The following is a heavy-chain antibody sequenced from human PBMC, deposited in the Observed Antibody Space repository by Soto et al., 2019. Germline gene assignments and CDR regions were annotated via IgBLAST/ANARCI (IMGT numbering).Heavy chain of an antibody. Sequence: PGESLKISCKATGYSFTNYWIGWVRQMPGKGLEWMGTIYPGDSDTRYGPAFEGQVTISADKSITTAYLQWSSLKASDTAVYFCARRGLDTAMVGYYYYGMDVWGQGTTVTVSS. CDR2: IYPGDSDT. V-gene: IGHV5-51*01. D-gene: IGHD5-18*01. CDR3: ARRGLDTAMVGYYYYGMDV. CDR1: GYSFTNYW. J-gene: IGHJ6*02.